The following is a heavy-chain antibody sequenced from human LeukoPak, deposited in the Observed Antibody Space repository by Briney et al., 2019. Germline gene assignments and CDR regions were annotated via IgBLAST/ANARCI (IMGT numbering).Heavy chain of an antibody. D-gene: IGHD3-22*01. CDR1: GFTFRDFA. V-gene: IGHV3-23*01. Sequence: GGSLRLSCAASGFTFRDFAMNWVRQAPGKGLEWVSIISRSGEISYHANSVTGRFTISRDNSKSTLYLQMNSLKAEDTAVYFCAKSDDNSNFHLTGYLDYWGQGALVSVSS. CDR3: AKSDDNSNFHLTGYLDY. J-gene: IGHJ4*02. CDR2: ISRSGEIS.